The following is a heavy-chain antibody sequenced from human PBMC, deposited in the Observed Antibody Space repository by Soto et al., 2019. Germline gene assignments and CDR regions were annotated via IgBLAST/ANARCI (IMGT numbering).Heavy chain of an antibody. V-gene: IGHV1-18*04. J-gene: IGHJ4*02. CDR1: GYNFNSYG. CDR2: ISGYNGNF. CDR3: AREVDRVPPPGGDY. Sequence: VASVKVSCKASGYNFNSYGVAWVRQAPGQGLEWMGWISGYNGNFMYAEKVEERVTMTTSTAYMELRSLRSDDTAVYFCAREVDRVPPPGGDYCGQGTLVTVS. D-gene: IGHD5-12*01.